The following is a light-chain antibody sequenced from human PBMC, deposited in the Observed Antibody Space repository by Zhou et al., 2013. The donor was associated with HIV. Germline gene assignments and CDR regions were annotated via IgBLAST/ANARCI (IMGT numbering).Light chain of an antibody. CDR3: QKYDSGPRT. V-gene: IGKV1-5*01. CDR1: QSISSW. CDR2: ATS. Sequence: DIQMTQSPSTLSASVGDRVTITCRASQSISSWLAWYQQKPGKAPKLLIFATSHLQSGIPSRFSGSGSGTDFSLTINGLQPEDAATYYCQKYDSGPRTFGQGTKLEIK. J-gene: IGKJ1*01.